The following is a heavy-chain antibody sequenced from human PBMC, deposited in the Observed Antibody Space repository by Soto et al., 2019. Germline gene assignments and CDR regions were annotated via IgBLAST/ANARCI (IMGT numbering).Heavy chain of an antibody. CDR1: GFTFDDYA. Sequence: EVQLVESGGGLVQPGRSLRLSCEASGFTFDDYAMHWVRQAPGKGLEGVAGISWNSGSIGYADSVKGRFTISRDNAKNSLYLQMNSLRAEYTALYYCAKGEGSSGYYSLFDYWGQGTLFTVSS. V-gene: IGHV3-9*01. D-gene: IGHD3-22*01. CDR3: AKGEGSSGYYSLFDY. J-gene: IGHJ4*02. CDR2: ISWNSGSI.